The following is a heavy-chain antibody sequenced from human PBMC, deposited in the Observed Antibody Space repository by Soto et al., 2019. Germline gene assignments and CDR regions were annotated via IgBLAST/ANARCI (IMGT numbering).Heavy chain of an antibody. J-gene: IGHJ3*01. CDR2: IRGDGGAT. Sequence: DVQLLESGGDLVQPGGSLRLSCAASGFTLSSYDMGWVRQAPGKGLQWVSLIRGDGGATFYADSVEGRLTISRDTSKNTLYLQMSYLRAEDTAIYYCAKDRGDGRYPVFHLWGQGTMVTVSS. V-gene: IGHV3-23*01. CDR1: GFTLSSYD. D-gene: IGHD3-16*02. CDR3: AKDRGDGRYPVFHL.